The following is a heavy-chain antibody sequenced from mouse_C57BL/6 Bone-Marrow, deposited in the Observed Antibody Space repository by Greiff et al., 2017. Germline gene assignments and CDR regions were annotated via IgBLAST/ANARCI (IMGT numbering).Heavy chain of an antibody. D-gene: IGHD2-3*01. CDR3: ARYRGWLLPFDY. J-gene: IGHJ2*01. CDR1: GFTFTDYY. CDR2: IRNKANGYTT. Sequence: EVHLVESGGGLVQPGGSLSLSCAASGFTFTDYYMSWVRQPPGEALEWLGFIRNKANGYTTEYSASVKGRFTISRDNSQSILYLQMNALRAEDSATYYCARYRGWLLPFDYWGQGTTLTVSS. V-gene: IGHV7-3*01.